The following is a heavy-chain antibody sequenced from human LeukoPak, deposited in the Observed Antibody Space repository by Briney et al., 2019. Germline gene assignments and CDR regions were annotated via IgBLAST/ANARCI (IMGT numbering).Heavy chain of an antibody. J-gene: IGHJ3*02. CDR2: IYPGDSDT. V-gene: IGHV5-51*01. Sequence: PGESLKISCKGSGYSFTSYWIGWVRQMPGKGLEWMGIIYPGDSDTRYSPSFQGQVTISADKSISTAYLQWSSLKASDTAMYYCATPAAGIAVAGSAFDIWGQGTMVTVSS. D-gene: IGHD6-19*01. CDR3: ATPAAGIAVAGSAFDI. CDR1: GYSFTSYW.